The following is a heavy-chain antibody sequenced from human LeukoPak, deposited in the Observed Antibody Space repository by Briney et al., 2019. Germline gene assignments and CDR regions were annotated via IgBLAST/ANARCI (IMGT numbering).Heavy chain of an antibody. J-gene: IGHJ4*02. V-gene: IGHV3-33*01. CDR3: ARDKDDRSSD. D-gene: IGHD3-22*01. Sequence: GRSLRLSWAASGFTFSNYGMQWGLQAPGKGLEWVAVIWYDGSNKYYADSVKGRFTISRDNSKNTLYLQMNSLRAEDTAVYYCARDKDDRSSDWGQGTLVTVSS. CDR2: IWYDGSNK. CDR1: GFTFSNYG.